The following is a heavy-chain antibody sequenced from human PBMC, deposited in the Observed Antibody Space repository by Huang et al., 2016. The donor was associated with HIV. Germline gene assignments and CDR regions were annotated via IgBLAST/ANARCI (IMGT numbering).Heavy chain of an antibody. D-gene: IGHD3-3*01. V-gene: IGHV3-49*05. CDR2: IMSKASGGTT. CDR1: GFTFVDYA. Sequence: EVQLVESGGGLVKPGRSLRLSCTASGFTFVDYAMSWFRQAPGKGLEWVGFIMSKASGGTTEYAASGKGRFTNSRDDSKSIAYLQMNSLKIEDTAVYYCTRENYDFWSGYYKYYFDYWGQGTLVTVSS. J-gene: IGHJ4*02. CDR3: TRENYDFWSGYYKYYFDY.